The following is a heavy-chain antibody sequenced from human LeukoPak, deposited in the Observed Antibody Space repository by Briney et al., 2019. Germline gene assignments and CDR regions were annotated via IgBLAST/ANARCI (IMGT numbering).Heavy chain of an antibody. CDR2: ISPGGPT. J-gene: IGHJ6*03. Sequence: GGSLRLSCAASGFTFSSYAMSWVRQAPGKGLEWVSGISPGGPTYYADSVKGRFTISRDDSKNTLYLQMKNLRAEDTAVYYCARVPPYCSGGSCYHYYYYMDVWGKGTTVTVSS. CDR3: ARVPPYCSGGSCYHYYYYMDV. D-gene: IGHD2-15*01. CDR1: GFTFSSYA. V-gene: IGHV3-23*01.